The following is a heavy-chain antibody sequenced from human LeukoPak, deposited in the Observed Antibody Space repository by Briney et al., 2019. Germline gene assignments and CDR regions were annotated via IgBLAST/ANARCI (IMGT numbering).Heavy chain of an antibody. V-gene: IGHV5-51*01. CDR2: IYPGDSDT. D-gene: IGHD6-19*01. Sequence: GESLKISCKGSGYSFTSYWIGWVRQMPGKGLEWMGIIYPGDSDTRYSPSFQGQVTISADKSISTAYLRWSSLKASDTAMYYCARQEGIAVAGTSPLDYWGQGTLVTVSS. CDR3: ARQEGIAVAGTSPLDY. CDR1: GYSFTSYW. J-gene: IGHJ4*02.